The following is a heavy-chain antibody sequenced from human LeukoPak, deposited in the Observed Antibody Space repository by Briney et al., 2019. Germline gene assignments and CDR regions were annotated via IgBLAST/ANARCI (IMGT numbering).Heavy chain of an antibody. J-gene: IGHJ4*02. V-gene: IGHV3-30*04. Sequence: PGRSLRLFCAASGFTFSSYAMHWVRQAPGKGLVWVAVISYDGSNKYYADSVKGRFTISRDNSKNTLYLQMNSLRAEDTAVYYCARGPGGYSSGWVRYFDYWGQGTLVTVSS. CDR3: ARGPGGYSSGWVRYFDY. CDR1: GFTFSSYA. CDR2: ISYDGSNK. D-gene: IGHD6-19*01.